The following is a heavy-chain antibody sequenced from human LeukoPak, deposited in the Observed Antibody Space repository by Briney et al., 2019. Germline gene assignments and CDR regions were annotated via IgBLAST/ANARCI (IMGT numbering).Heavy chain of an antibody. CDR1: GFTFSSYG. V-gene: IGHV3-30*18. CDR2: ISYDGNNK. D-gene: IGHD4-17*01. CDR3: AKDTPRAYGDYGLRYFQH. Sequence: PGGSLRLSCAASGFTFSSYGMHWVRQAPRKGLEWVAVISYDGNNKYYADSVKRRFTISRDNSKNTLYLQMNTLRAEDTAVYYCAKDTPRAYGDYGLRYFQHWGQGTLVTVCS. J-gene: IGHJ1*01.